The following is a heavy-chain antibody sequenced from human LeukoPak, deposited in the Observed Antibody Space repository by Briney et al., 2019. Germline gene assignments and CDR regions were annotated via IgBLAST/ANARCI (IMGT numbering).Heavy chain of an antibody. CDR3: ARAVRTDCSSTSCYSYYYMDV. CDR2: IYYSGST. J-gene: IGHJ6*03. CDR1: GGSISSYY. D-gene: IGHD2-2*02. V-gene: IGHV4-59*01. Sequence: SETLSLTCTVSGGSISSYYWSWIRQPPGKGLEWIGYIYYSGSTNYNPSLKSRVTISVGTSKNQFSLKLSSVTAADTAVYYCARAVRTDCSSTSCYSYYYMDVWGKGTTVTVSS.